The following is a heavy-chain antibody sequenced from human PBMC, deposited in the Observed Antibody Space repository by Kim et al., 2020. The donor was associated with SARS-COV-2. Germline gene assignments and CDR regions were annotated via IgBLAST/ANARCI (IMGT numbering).Heavy chain of an antibody. D-gene: IGHD3-22*01. J-gene: IGHJ4*02. CDR3: AKDRYYYDSSGPFDY. CDR2: IWYDGSNK. Sequence: GGSLRLSCAASGFTFSSYAMHWVRQAPGKGLEWVAVIWYDGSNKYYADSVKGRFTISRDNSKNTLYLQMNSLRAEDTAVYYCAKDRYYYDSSGPFDYWGQGTLLTVSS. CDR1: GFTFSSYA. V-gene: IGHV3-33*06.